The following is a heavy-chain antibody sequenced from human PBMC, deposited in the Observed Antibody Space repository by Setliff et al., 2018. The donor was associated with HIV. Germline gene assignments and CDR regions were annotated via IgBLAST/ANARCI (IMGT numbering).Heavy chain of an antibody. Sequence: SETLSLTCTVSGGSISSGSYYWSWIRQPAGKGLQWIGRIYTSGSTNYNPSLKSRVTISVDTSKNQFPLKLNSVTAADTAVYYCARDRLYSSGWESAGYYYYYMDVWGKGTTVTVSS. CDR2: IYTSGST. J-gene: IGHJ6*03. CDR1: GGSISSGSYY. V-gene: IGHV4-61*02. D-gene: IGHD6-19*01. CDR3: ARDRLYSSGWESAGYYYYYMDV.